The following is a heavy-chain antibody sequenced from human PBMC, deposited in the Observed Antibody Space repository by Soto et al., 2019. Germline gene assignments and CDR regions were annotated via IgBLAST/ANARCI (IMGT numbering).Heavy chain of an antibody. CDR1: GGSISSGGYY. Sequence: SETLSLTCTVSGGSISSGGYYWSWIRQHPGKGLEWIGYIYYSGSTYYNPSLKSRVTLSVDTSKNQFSLKLSSVTAADTAVYYCAREISYYDSSGYYYVYFDYWGQGTLVTVSS. D-gene: IGHD3-22*01. CDR2: IYYSGST. J-gene: IGHJ4*02. CDR3: AREISYYDSSGYYYVYFDY. V-gene: IGHV4-31*03.